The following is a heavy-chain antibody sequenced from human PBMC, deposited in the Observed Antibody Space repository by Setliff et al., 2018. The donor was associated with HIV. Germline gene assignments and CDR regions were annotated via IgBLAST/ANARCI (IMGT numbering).Heavy chain of an antibody. CDR3: ARAAAGYSGGWYDGAGGCYYMDV. Sequence: SVKVSCKASGGTFSSYAISWVRQAPGQGLEWMGGIIPIFGTANYAQKFQGRVTITADESTSTAYMELSSLRSEDTAVYYCARAAAGYSGGWYDGAGGCYYMDVWGKGTTVTVSS. CDR1: GGTFSSYA. J-gene: IGHJ6*03. V-gene: IGHV1-69*13. CDR2: IIPIFGTA. D-gene: IGHD6-13*01.